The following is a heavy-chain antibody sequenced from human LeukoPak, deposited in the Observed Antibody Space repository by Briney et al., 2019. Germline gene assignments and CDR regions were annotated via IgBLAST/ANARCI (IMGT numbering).Heavy chain of an antibody. CDR1: GNSFTTYW. J-gene: IGHJ4*02. CDR2: IYPGDSDT. V-gene: IGHV5-51*01. Sequence: GESLKISCKGSGNSFTTYWIGWVRQMPGKGLEWMGIIYPGDSDTRYSPSFQGQVTISADKSISTAYLQWSSLQASDTAMYYCARGRNVVVTAILDYWGQGTLVTVSS. CDR3: ARGRNVVVTAILDY. D-gene: IGHD2-21*02.